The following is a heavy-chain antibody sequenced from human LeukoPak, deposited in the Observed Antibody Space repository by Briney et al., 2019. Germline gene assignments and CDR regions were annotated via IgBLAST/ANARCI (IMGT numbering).Heavy chain of an antibody. D-gene: IGHD3-3*01. CDR3: AHRLRYDFWSGYYFGY. J-gene: IGHJ4*02. V-gene: IGHV2-5*01. CDR1: GFSLSTSGVG. Sequence: SGPTLVNPTQTLTLTCTFSGFSLSTSGVGVGWIRQPPGKTLECLALIHWNDDKRYIPSKKSRLTITKDTSKKQVVLTMTNMDPVDTATYYCAHRLRYDFWSGYYFGYWGQGTLVTVSS. CDR2: IHWNDDK.